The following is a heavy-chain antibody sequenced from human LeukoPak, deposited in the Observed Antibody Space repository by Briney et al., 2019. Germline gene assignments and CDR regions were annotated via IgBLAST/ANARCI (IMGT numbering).Heavy chain of an antibody. CDR2: FNGRGRST. CDR3: AKYTPPYLFEH. CDR1: GFTFNNYV. V-gene: IGHV3-23*01. D-gene: IGHD1-1*01. Sequence: GGSLRLSCGVSGFTFNNYVMMWVRQAPGRGVVWVSGFNGRGRSTYYAHPVQGRFTISRDNSHNTVYLQMKSLIAEDTAIDFCAKYTPPYLFEHWAQGTLV. J-gene: IGHJ4*02.